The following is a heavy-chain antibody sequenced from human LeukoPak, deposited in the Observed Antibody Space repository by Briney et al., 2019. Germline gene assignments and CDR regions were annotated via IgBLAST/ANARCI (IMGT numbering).Heavy chain of an antibody. CDR3: AKTHSNYLDARYYYFDY. CDR1: GYTFTGYY. D-gene: IGHD4-11*01. Sequence: ASVKVSCKASGYTFTGYYMHWVRQAPGQGLEWMGWINPNSGGTNYAQKFQGRVTMTRDTSISTAYMELSRLRSDDTAVYYCAKTHSNYLDARYYYFDYWGQGTLVTVSS. CDR2: INPNSGGT. V-gene: IGHV1-2*02. J-gene: IGHJ4*02.